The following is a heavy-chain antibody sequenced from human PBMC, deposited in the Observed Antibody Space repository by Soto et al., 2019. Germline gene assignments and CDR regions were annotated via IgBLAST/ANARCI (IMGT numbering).Heavy chain of an antibody. CDR2: IIPIDGIT. CDR3: AISSLSRTGGRFLEWLKGYEKDAFDI. V-gene: IGHV1-69*02. D-gene: IGHD3-3*01. J-gene: IGHJ3*02. CDR1: GGTFSSYT. Sequence: SVKVSCKASGGTFSSYTISWVRQAPGQGLEWMGRIIPIDGITNYAQKFQGRVTMTEDTSTGTAYMELSSLRSEDTAVYYCAISSLSRTGGRFLEWLKGYEKDAFDIWGQGTMVTVSS.